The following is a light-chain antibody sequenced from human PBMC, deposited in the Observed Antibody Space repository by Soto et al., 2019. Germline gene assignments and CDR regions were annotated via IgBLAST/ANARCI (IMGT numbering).Light chain of an antibody. CDR2: EVS. J-gene: IGLJ1*01. Sequence: QSALTQPASVSGSPGQSITNSCTGTSSDVGGYNYVSWYQQHPGKAPKLIIYEVSRRPSGISNRFSASKSGNTASLSISGLQAEDEADYYCSSYTSSSTDVFGSGTKLTVL. V-gene: IGLV2-14*01. CDR3: SSYTSSSTDV. CDR1: SSDVGGYNY.